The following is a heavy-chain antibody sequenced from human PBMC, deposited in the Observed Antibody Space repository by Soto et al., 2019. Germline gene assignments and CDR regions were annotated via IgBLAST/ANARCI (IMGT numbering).Heavy chain of an antibody. CDR1: GFTFSDYY. CDR3: ARTIAAAGGRRYFDL. Sequence: GGSLRLSCAASGFTFSDYYMSWIRQAPGKGLEWVSYISSSSSYTNYADSVKGRFTISRDNAKNSLYLQMNSLRAEDTAVYYCARTIAAAGGRRYFDLWGRGTLVTAPQ. J-gene: IGHJ2*01. D-gene: IGHD6-13*01. V-gene: IGHV3-11*03. CDR2: ISSSSSYT.